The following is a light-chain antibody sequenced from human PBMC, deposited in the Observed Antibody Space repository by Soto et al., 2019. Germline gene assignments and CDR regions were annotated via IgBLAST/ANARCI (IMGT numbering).Light chain of an antibody. Sequence: DLQMTQSPSSLSASVGDGATITCQASQNINNYLNWYQQKPGRAPKLLIYDASNLEAGVPSRFRGSGSGTDFTFTISRLQPEDFATYYCQQLDKYPSTFGGGTKVDIK. CDR3: QQLDKYPST. CDR1: QNINNY. J-gene: IGKJ4*01. V-gene: IGKV1-33*01. CDR2: DAS.